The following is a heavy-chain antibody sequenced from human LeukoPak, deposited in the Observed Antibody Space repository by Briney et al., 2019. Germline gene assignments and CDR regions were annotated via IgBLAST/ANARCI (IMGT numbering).Heavy chain of an antibody. V-gene: IGHV4-59*01. J-gene: IGHJ4*02. Sequence: SETLSLTCTVSGGSISSYYWSWIRQPPGKGLEWIGYIYYSGSTNYNPSLKSRVTISVDTSKNQFSLKLSSVTAADTAVYYCARGDYSSGWYGYWGQGTLVTVSS. CDR1: GGSISSYY. CDR2: IYYSGST. D-gene: IGHD6-19*01. CDR3: ARGDYSSGWYGY.